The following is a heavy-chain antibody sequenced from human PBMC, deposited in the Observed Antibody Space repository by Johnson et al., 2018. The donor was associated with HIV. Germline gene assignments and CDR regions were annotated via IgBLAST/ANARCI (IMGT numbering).Heavy chain of an antibody. CDR2: ISSSGETR. CDR1: GFTFDDYG. D-gene: IGHD2-21*01. Sequence: MQLVESGGGLVQPGGSLRLSCAASGFTFDDYGMSWVRQAPGKGLEWFAYISSSGETRYYADSVKGRFTLSRDNAKRSLFLQMNSLRVEDTAVYFCGSLVDGHQKGAFEIWGHGTMVTVSS. J-gene: IGHJ3*02. V-gene: IGHV3-11*04. CDR3: GSLVDGHQKGAFEI.